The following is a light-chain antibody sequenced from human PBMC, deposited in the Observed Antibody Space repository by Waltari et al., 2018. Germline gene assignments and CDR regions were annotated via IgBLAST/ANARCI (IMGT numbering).Light chain of an antibody. Sequence: QLVLTQSPSASPPLGAPVKPTCTLGSGHSSNVIAWRQQQPEKGRRYLMKVNSDGSRNKGDKIPDRVSGSGSGAEHFLSGSRLQSEDEADYDCQTGGHGAWVFGGGTKLTVL. CDR2: VNSDGSR. V-gene: IGLV4-69*01. J-gene: IGLJ3*02. CDR1: SGHSSNV. CDR3: QTGGHGAWV.